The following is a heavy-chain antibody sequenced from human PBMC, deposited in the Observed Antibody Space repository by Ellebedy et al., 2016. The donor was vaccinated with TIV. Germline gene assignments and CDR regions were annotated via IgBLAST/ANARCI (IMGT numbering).Heavy chain of an antibody. V-gene: IGHV3-30*02. Sequence: GESLKISCAVSGFTFSLYGMHWVRQAPGKGLEWVAFIRHDGKNTYYGDSVKGRFTISRDNSKNKLFLQMNSLRGEDTAIYYCARAITMVTKFDYWGQGTLVTVSS. CDR1: GFTFSLYG. D-gene: IGHD3-10*01. CDR3: ARAITMVTKFDY. CDR2: IRHDGKNT. J-gene: IGHJ4*02.